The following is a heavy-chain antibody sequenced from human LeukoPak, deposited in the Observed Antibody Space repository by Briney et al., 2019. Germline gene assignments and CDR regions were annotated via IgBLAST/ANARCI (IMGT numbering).Heavy chain of an antibody. Sequence: GGSLRLSCAASGFIFSRYWMSWVRQAPGKGLEWVANIKEDGSEKYYVDSVKGRFTISRDNAKNSLFLQMNSLRAEDTAVYYCARGGRLTMLRGVIDYWGQGTLVTVSS. CDR3: ARGGRLTMLRGVIDY. CDR1: GFIFSRYW. D-gene: IGHD3-10*01. CDR2: IKEDGSEK. J-gene: IGHJ4*02. V-gene: IGHV3-7*01.